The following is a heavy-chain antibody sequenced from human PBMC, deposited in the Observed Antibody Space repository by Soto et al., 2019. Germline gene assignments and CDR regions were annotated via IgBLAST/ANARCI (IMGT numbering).Heavy chain of an antibody. V-gene: IGHV3-23*01. D-gene: IGHD3-10*01. J-gene: IGHJ5*02. CDR2: ISGSGGST. CDR3: AKDESFGSVRWFDP. CDR1: GFTFSIYA. Sequence: EVQLLESGGGLVQPGGSLRLSCAASGFTFSIYAMSWVRQAPGKGLEWVSAISGSGGSTYYADSLKGRFTISRDNSKNPLYLQMNSLRAEDTAVYYCAKDESFGSVRWFDPWGQGTLVTVSS.